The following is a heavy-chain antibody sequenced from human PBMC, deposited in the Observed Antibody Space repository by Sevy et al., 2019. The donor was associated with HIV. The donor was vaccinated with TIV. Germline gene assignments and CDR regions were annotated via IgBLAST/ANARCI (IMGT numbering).Heavy chain of an antibody. V-gene: IGHV3-21*01. CDR2: ISSSSSYI. CDR1: GFTFSSYS. J-gene: IGHJ6*02. D-gene: IGHD3-22*01. CDR3: ARDHYYDSSTGYGMDV. Sequence: GGSLRLSCAASGFTFSSYSMNWDRQAPGKGLEWVSSISSSSSYIYYADSVKGRFTISRDNAKNSLYLQMNSLRAEDTAVYYCARDHYYDSSTGYGMDVWGQGTTVTVSS.